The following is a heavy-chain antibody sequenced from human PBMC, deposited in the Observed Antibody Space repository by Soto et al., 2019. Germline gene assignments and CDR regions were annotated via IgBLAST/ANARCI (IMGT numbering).Heavy chain of an antibody. CDR2: ISAYNGNT. Sequence: QVQLVQSGAEVKKPGPSVKVSCKASGYPFTTYGISWVRQAPGQGLEWMGWISAYNGNTNYAQKLQGRVTMTTDTSTSTAYMELRSLRSDDTAVYYCARVGGVDTAVLSAYGDYDLFITCFDFWGQGTLVTVSS. D-gene: IGHD5-18*01. V-gene: IGHV1-18*01. CDR1: GYPFTTYG. CDR3: ARVGGVDTAVLSAYGDYDLFITCFDF. J-gene: IGHJ4*02.